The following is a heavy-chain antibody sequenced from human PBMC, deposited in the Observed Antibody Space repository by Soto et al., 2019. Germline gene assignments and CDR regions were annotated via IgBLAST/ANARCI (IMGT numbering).Heavy chain of an antibody. Sequence: EVQLLESGGGLVQPGGSLRLSCAASGFTFSSYAMSWVRQASGKGLEWVSSISSSSSYIYYADSVKGRFTISRDNAKNSLELQMNSLRSEDRAVYYGARDKKEYCGGDCYSVDYWGQGPLVTVSS. CDR2: ISSSSSYI. CDR3: ARDKKEYCGGDCYSVDY. J-gene: IGHJ4*02. CDR1: GFTFSSYA. V-gene: IGHV3-21*01. D-gene: IGHD2-21*02.